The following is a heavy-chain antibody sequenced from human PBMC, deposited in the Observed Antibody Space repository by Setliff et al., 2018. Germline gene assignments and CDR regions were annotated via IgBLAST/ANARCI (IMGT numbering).Heavy chain of an antibody. V-gene: IGHV4-39*01. CDR2: IHYRGTT. CDR1: GASISSGTYY. CDR3: ARTGTYRYFDY. Sequence: SETLSLTCTVSGASISSGTYYWAWIRQPPGTGLEWIGRIHYRGTTYSNASLASRLTISVDTAKNQFSLKLTDVTDADTAVYYCARTGTYRYFDYWGQGTRVTVSS. D-gene: IGHD1-1*01. J-gene: IGHJ4*02.